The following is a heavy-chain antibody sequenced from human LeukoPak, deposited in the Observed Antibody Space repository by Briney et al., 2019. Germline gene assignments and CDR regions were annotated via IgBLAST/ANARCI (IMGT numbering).Heavy chain of an antibody. CDR2: IYSGGST. V-gene: IGHV3-66*04. CDR3: ARPPAYYYDSSGSDC. D-gene: IGHD3-22*01. CDR1: GFTVSSNY. Sequence: PGGSLRLSCAASGFTVSSNYMSWVRQAPGKGLEWVSVIYSGGSTYYADSVKGRFTISRDNSKNTLYLQMNSLRAEDTAVYYCARPPAYYYDSSGSDCWSQRTMVTVSS. J-gene: IGHJ4*01.